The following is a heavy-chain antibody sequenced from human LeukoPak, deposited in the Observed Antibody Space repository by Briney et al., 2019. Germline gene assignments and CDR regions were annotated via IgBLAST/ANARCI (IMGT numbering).Heavy chain of an antibody. CDR2: IFYSGST. CDR3: AQHTGWYLG. V-gene: IGHV4-39*07. D-gene: IGHD6-19*01. Sequence: PSETLSLTCTVSGGSISTSSYYWGWVRQPPGKGLEWIGNIFYSGSTYYSPSLKSRVTISLDTSRNQFSLKLNSVTAADTAVYYCAQHTGWYLGWGQGTLVSVSS. CDR1: GGSISTSSYY. J-gene: IGHJ4*02.